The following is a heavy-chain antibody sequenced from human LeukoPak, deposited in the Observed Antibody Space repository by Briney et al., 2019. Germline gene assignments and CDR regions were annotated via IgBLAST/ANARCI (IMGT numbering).Heavy chain of an antibody. CDR3: ARAWGSDYYFDY. D-gene: IGHD3-16*01. CDR2: ISSSSSYI. Sequence: PGGSLRLSCVASGFTFSSYSMNWVRQAPGKGLEWVSSISSSSSYIYYADSVKGRFTISRDNAKNSLYLQMNSLRAEDTAVYYCARAWGSDYYFDYWGQGTLVTVSS. V-gene: IGHV3-21*01. J-gene: IGHJ4*02. CDR1: GFTFSSYS.